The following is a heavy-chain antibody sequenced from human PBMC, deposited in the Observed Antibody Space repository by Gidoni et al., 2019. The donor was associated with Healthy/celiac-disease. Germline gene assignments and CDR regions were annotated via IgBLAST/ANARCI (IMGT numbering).Heavy chain of an antibody. CDR1: GFTFSSYS. CDR3: ARVGAHDYGDYSASDY. CDR2: ISSSSSYI. J-gene: IGHJ4*02. V-gene: IGHV3-21*01. D-gene: IGHD4-17*01. Sequence: EVQLVESGGGLVKPGGSLRLSCAASGFTFSSYSMNWVRQAPGKGLEWVSSISSSSSYIYYADSVKGRFTISRDNAKNSLYLQMNSLRAEDTAVYYCARVGAHDYGDYSASDYWGQGTLVTVSS.